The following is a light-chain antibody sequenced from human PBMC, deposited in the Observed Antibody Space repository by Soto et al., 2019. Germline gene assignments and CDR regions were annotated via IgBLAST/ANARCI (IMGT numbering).Light chain of an antibody. V-gene: IGKV3-20*01. Sequence: EIVLTQSPGTLSLSPGERATLSCRASQSFSSNYLAWYQQKPGQAPRLLIYGASSRATGIPDRFSGSGSGTHFTLTISRLEPEDFAVYYCHQYASSSRTFGQGTKVEIK. J-gene: IGKJ1*01. CDR2: GAS. CDR3: HQYASSSRT. CDR1: QSFSSNY.